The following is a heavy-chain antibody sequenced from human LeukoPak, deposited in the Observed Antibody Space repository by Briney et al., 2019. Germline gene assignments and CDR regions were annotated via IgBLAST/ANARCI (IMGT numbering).Heavy chain of an antibody. Sequence: PGGSLRLSCAASGFTVSSNYMSWVRQAPGKGLEWVSVIYSGGSTYYADSVKGRFTISRDNSKNTLYLQMNSLRAEDTAVYYCARDKSILNGRGAFDIWGQGTMVTVSS. D-gene: IGHD3-9*01. V-gene: IGHV3-53*01. J-gene: IGHJ3*02. CDR2: IYSGGST. CDR3: ARDKSILNGRGAFDI. CDR1: GFTVSSNY.